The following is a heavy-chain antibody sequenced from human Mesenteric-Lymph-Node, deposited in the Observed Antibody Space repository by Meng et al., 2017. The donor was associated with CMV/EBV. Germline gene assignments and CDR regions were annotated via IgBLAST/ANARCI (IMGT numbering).Heavy chain of an antibody. CDR1: SFRDYH. V-gene: IGHV4-34*01. J-gene: IGHJ6*02. CDR2: VAQSGRT. CDR3: ARKRSYFDLGGPAYAMDV. Sequence: SFRDYHWSWIRQPPGQGLEWIGEVAQSGRTHINPSLKSRVTISIDTSRTHFSLTLRSVTAADTALYYCARKRSYFDLGGPAYAMDVWGQGTTVTVSS. D-gene: IGHD3-16*01.